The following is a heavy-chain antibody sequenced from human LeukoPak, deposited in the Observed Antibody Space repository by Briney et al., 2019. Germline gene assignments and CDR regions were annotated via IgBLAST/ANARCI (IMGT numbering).Heavy chain of an antibody. D-gene: IGHD1-26*01. CDR1: GGTFTSYA. CDR3: ARVSLYGSYYPFDY. CDR2: INTNTGNP. Sequence: ASVKVSCKASGGTFTSYAMNWVRQAPGQGLECMGWINTNTGNPTYAQGFTGRFVFSLDTSVSTAYLQISSLKAEDTAVYYCARVSLYGSYYPFDYWGQGTLVTVSS. V-gene: IGHV7-4-1*02. J-gene: IGHJ4*02.